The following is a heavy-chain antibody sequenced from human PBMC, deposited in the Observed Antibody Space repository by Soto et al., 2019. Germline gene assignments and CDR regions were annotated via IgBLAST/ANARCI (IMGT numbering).Heavy chain of an antibody. CDR1: GGSFSGYY. D-gene: IGHD2-2*01. J-gene: IGHJ3*02. Sequence: SETLSLTCAVYGGSFSGYYWTWIRQTPGKGLEWIGEIHHSGRTNYNPSLKSRVSISADTSKTQFSLNLTSVTAADTAVYYCARGECSSNYCFTRWALDIWGQVTVVTVSS. V-gene: IGHV4-34*01. CDR2: IHHSGRT. CDR3: ARGECSSNYCFTRWALDI.